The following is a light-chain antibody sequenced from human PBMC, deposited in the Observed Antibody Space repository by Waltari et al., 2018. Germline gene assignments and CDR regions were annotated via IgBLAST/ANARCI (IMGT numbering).Light chain of an antibody. CDR3: QQYYSTPRT. CDR1: QSVLYSSNNKNY. V-gene: IGKV4-1*01. CDR2: WAS. J-gene: IGKJ1*01. Sequence: DIVMTQTPDSLSVSLGERATINCKSSQSVLYSSNNKNYLAWYQQKPGQPPKRLLYWASTRESAVPDRFSGSGSWTDFTLTISSLQPDDEAAYYCQQYYSTPRTFGQGTKVEIK.